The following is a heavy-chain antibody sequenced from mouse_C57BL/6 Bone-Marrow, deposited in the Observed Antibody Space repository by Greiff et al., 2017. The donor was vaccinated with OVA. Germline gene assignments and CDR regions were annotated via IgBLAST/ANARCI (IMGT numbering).Heavy chain of an antibody. CDR2: IYPRDGST. Sequence: VHLVESGPELVKPGASVKLSCKASGYTFTSYDINWVKQRPGQGLEWIGWIYPRDGSTKYNEKFKGKATLTVDTSSSTAYMELHSLTSEDSAVYFCAKFTTVAMDYWGQGTSVTVSS. J-gene: IGHJ4*01. CDR1: GYTFTSYD. V-gene: IGHV1-85*01. D-gene: IGHD1-1*01. CDR3: AKFTTVAMDY.